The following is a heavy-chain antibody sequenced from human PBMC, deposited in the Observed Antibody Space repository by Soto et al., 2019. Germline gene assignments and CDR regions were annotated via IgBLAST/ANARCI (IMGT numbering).Heavy chain of an antibody. CDR3: TRDASRDSSARGWFDP. CDR2: ISSNSAYI. D-gene: IGHD6-13*01. CDR1: GFTFRSFT. Sequence: VGSLRLSCAASGFTFRSFTMNWVRQAPGKGLEWVSTISSNSAYIYYTDALRGRFTISRDNAKNSLHLQMNSLRAEDTAVYYCTRDASRDSSARGWFDPWGPGTLVTVS. J-gene: IGHJ5*01. V-gene: IGHV3-21*01.